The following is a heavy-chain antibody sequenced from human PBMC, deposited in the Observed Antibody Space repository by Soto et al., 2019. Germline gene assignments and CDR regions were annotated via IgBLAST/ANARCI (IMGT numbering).Heavy chain of an antibody. CDR3: ASGIVGATGFDY. CDR2: INRSGGST. J-gene: IGHJ4*02. CDR1: GYTFTSYY. Sequence: ASVKVSCKASGYTFTSYYMHWVRQAPGQGLEWMGIINRSGGSTSYAQKFQGRVTMTRDTSTSTVYMELSSLRSEDTAVYYCASGIVGATGFDYWGQGNLVTVSS. V-gene: IGHV1-46*01. D-gene: IGHD1-26*01.